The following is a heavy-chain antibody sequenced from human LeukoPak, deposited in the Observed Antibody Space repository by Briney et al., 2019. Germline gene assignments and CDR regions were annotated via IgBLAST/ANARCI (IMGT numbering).Heavy chain of an antibody. CDR3: ASLNYDFWSGYSIFDY. J-gene: IGHJ4*02. Sequence: GGSLRLSCAASGFTFSDYYMSWIRQAPGKGLEWVSYISSSGSTIYYADSVKGRFTISRDNAKNSLYLQMNSLRAEDTAVYYCASLNYDFWSGYSIFDYWGQGTLVTVSS. D-gene: IGHD3-3*01. CDR1: GFTFSDYY. CDR2: ISSSGSTI. V-gene: IGHV3-11*01.